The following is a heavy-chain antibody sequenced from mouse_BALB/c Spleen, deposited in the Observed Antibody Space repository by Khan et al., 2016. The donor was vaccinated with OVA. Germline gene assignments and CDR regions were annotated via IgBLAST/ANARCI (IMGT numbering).Heavy chain of an antibody. J-gene: IGHJ4*01. D-gene: IGHD2-14*01. Sequence: QVQLKESGPGLVAPSQSLSITCTVSGFSLSRYNVHWVRQPPGKGLEWLGMIWGGRGTDYTSALKSRLSISKDDSKRQVFLKMNSLQTDDTAMYYCTRAYYRYDGYYAMDYWGQGTSVTVSS. CDR1: GFSLSRYN. CDR3: TRAYYRYDGYYAMDY. CDR2: IWGGRGT. V-gene: IGHV2-6-4*01.